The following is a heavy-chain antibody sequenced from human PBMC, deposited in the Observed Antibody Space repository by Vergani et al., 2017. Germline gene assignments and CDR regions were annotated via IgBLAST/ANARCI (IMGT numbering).Heavy chain of an antibody. CDR1: GFPFDDFG. J-gene: IGHJ4*02. D-gene: IGHD5-24*01. Sequence: EVQLVESGGRVVRPGGSLRLSCAASGFPFDDFGLSWVRQVPGKGLEWVSGINWNGGSTGYADSVKGRFTISRDNAKNSLYLQMNNLRAEDTALYYCARDPEMTTIHPYFVDSWGPGTLVSVSS. V-gene: IGHV3-20*04. CDR2: INWNGGST. CDR3: ARDPEMTTIHPYFVDS.